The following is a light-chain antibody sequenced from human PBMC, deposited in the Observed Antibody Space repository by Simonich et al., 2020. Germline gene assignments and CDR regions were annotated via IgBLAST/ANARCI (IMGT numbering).Light chain of an antibody. CDR3: QQYNSYHT. CDR1: QIISSW. J-gene: IGKJ2*01. Sequence: DIQMTQSPSTLSASVGDRVTITCRASQIISSWLAWYQQKPGKAPKLLIYKASSLESGVPSRFSGSGSGTECTLTISSLQPDDFATYYCQQYNSYHTFGQGTKLEIK. V-gene: IGKV1-5*03. CDR2: KAS.